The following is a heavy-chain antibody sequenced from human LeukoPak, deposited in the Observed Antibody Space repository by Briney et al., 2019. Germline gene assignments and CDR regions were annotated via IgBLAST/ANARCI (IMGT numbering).Heavy chain of an antibody. CDR3: ATGRDWFDP. Sequence: GSLRLSCVGSGFTFRSHALSWVRQAPGKGLEWVSSISSSGSYIYYADSVKGRFTISRDNARNSLYLQMNSLRAEDTAVYYCATGRDWFDPWGQGTLVTVSS. CDR1: GFTFRSHA. V-gene: IGHV3-21*01. J-gene: IGHJ5*02. CDR2: ISSSGSYI.